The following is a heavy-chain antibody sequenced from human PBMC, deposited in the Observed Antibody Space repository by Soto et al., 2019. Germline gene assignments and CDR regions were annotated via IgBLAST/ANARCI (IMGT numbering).Heavy chain of an antibody. J-gene: IGHJ4*02. Sequence: QVQLQESGPGLVEPSQTLSLTCTVSGGSISSGGYYWSWIRQHPGKGLEWIGYIYYSGSTYYNPSLKSRVTISVDTSKNQFSLKLSSVTAADTAVYYCARGGDITPFPVDYWGQGTLVTVSS. D-gene: IGHD3-9*01. CDR1: GGSISSGGYY. V-gene: IGHV4-31*03. CDR3: ARGGDITPFPVDY. CDR2: IYYSGST.